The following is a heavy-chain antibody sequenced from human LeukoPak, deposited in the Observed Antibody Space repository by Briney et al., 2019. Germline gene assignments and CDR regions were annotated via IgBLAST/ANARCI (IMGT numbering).Heavy chain of an antibody. Sequence: PGRSLRLSCAASGFTFSSYGMHWVRQAPGKGLEWVAVISYDGSNKYYADSVKGRFTISRDNSKNTLYPQMNSLRAEDTAVYHCAKDSYYGSGSYYNSGRGVLDYWGQGTLVTVSS. V-gene: IGHV3-30*18. CDR2: ISYDGSNK. CDR1: GFTFSSYG. J-gene: IGHJ4*02. D-gene: IGHD3-10*01. CDR3: AKDSYYGSGSYYNSGRGVLDY.